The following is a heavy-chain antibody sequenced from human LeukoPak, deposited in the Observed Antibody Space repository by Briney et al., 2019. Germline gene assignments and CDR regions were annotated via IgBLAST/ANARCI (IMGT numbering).Heavy chain of an antibody. D-gene: IGHD1-26*01. CDR3: ARSGRGGAFDI. CDR2: ISGSGGST. CDR1: GFTFRNYA. V-gene: IGHV3-23*01. J-gene: IGHJ3*02. Sequence: GGSLRLSCAASGFTFRNYAMNWVRQAPGKGLEWVSAISGSGGSTYYADSVKGRFTISRDNSKNTLYLQMNSLRAEDTAVYYCARSGRGGAFDIWGQGTMVTVSS.